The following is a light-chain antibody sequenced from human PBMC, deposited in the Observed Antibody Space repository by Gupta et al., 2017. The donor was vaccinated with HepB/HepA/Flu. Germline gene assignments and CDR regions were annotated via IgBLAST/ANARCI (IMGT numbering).Light chain of an antibody. J-gene: IGKJ2*01. V-gene: IGKV2-28*01. Sequence: DIVMTQSPLSLPVTPGAPASISCRSSQSLLHSNGYNYLDWYLQKPGQSPQLLIYLGSNRASGVPDRFSGSGSGADFTLKISRVEAEDVWVYYCMQALQTPTFGQGTKLEIK. CDR1: QSLLHSNGYNY. CDR3: MQALQTPT. CDR2: LGS.